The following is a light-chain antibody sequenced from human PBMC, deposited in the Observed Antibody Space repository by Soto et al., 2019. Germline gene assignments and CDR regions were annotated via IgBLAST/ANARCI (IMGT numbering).Light chain of an antibody. CDR2: DVS. Sequence: QSALTQPRSVSGSPGQSVTISCTGTSSDVGGYNYVSWYQQHPGKAPKLMIYDVSKRPSGVHDRFSGSKSGNTASLTISGLQAEDEADYYCCSYAGSYAYVFGTGIKLTVL. CDR3: CSYAGSYAYV. J-gene: IGLJ1*01. CDR1: SSDVGGYNY. V-gene: IGLV2-11*01.